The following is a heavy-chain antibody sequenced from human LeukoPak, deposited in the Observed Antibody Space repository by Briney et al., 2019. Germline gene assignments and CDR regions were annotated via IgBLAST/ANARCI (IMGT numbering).Heavy chain of an antibody. D-gene: IGHD3-22*01. Sequence: SETLSLTCTVSGASISSYYWSWIRQPPGKGVKWIGNIHYSGSTNYNPSLKSRVTISVDTSKNQFSLKLSSVTAADTAVYYCARVSDDSSGYLDYWGQGTLVTVSS. CDR1: GASISSYY. V-gene: IGHV4-59*01. CDR2: IHYSGST. J-gene: IGHJ4*02. CDR3: ARVSDDSSGYLDY.